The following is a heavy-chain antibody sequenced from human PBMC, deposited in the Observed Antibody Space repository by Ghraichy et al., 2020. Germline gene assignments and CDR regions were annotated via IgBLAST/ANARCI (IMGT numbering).Heavy chain of an antibody. CDR1: GFTFSSYA. V-gene: IGHV3-48*02. CDR3: AREGGNYCSGGSCSRDFDY. Sequence: GGSLRLSCAASGFTFSSYAMDWVRQAPGKGLEWLSYITSSGTTIYYADSVKGRFTISRDNAKNSLYLKMSSLRDEDTAVYYCAREGGNYCSGGSCSRDFDYWGQGTLVTVSS. J-gene: IGHJ4*02. CDR2: ITSSGTTI. D-gene: IGHD2-15*01.